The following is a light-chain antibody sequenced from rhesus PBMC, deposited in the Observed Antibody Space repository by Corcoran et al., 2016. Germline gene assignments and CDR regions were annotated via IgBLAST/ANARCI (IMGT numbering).Light chain of an antibody. CDR3: YQHSSGFT. Sequence: QVILTQSPATLSLSPGERATLSCRASQSVSSYLAWYQQKPGQAPRLLIYGAFSRATGIPDRVSGSGSGTDFPLTISSLEPEDVGVYHCYQHSSGFTFGPGTKLDIK. CDR2: GAF. V-gene: IGKV3-10*01. CDR1: QSVSSY. J-gene: IGKJ3*01.